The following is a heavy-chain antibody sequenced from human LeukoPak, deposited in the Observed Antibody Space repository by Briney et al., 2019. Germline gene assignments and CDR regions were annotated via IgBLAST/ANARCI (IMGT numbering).Heavy chain of an antibody. D-gene: IGHD4-23*01. CDR1: GFTFSNAW. CDR2: IKSKTDGVTT. V-gene: IGHV3-15*01. J-gene: IGHJ4*02. CDR3: TANMTTVVRRYFDY. Sequence: GGSLRLSCAASGFTFSNAWMSWVRQAPGKGLEWVGRIKSKTDGVTTDYAAPVKGRFTISRDDSKNTLYLQMNSLKTEDTAVYYCTANMTTVVRRYFDYWGQGTLVTVSS.